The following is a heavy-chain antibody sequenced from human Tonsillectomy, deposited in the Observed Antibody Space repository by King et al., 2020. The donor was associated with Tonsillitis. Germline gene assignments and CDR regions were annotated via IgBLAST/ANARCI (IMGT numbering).Heavy chain of an antibody. Sequence: QLQESGPGLVKPSETLSLTCTVSGGSISSRTYYLGWIRQPPGKGLEWIGNIFYSGSTYYNPSLKSRVTISVDTSENQFSLKLRPVTAADTAVYYCARLYYYDSSGYFYYFDYWGQGTLVTVSS. CDR2: IFYSGST. V-gene: IGHV4-39*01. CDR1: GGSISSRTYY. CDR3: ARLYYYDSSGYFYYFDY. J-gene: IGHJ4*02. D-gene: IGHD3-22*01.